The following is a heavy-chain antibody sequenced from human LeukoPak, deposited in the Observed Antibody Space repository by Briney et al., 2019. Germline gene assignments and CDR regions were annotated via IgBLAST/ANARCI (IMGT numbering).Heavy chain of an antibody. CDR1: GHIFTTYW. D-gene: IGHD5-12*01. Sequence: GESLKIACKGSGHIFTTYWIGWVRQMPGKGLEWMGIIYPDDSDIRYSPSFQGQVTISADKSISTAYLQWSSLKASDTAMYYCARHKTPRGEGYRSRGNWFDPWGQGTLVTVSS. CDR2: IYPDDSDI. V-gene: IGHV5-51*01. CDR3: ARHKTPRGEGYRSRGNWFDP. J-gene: IGHJ5*02.